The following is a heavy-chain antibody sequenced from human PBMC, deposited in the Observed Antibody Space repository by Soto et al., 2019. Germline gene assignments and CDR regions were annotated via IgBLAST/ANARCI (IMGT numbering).Heavy chain of an antibody. CDR2: IKSKTDGGTT. CDR3: TTQGVVSGWFGELLPRHGIDV. J-gene: IGHJ6*02. V-gene: IGHV3-15*07. D-gene: IGHD3-10*01. CDR1: GFTFSNAW. Sequence: GGSLRLSCAASGFTFSNAWMNWVRQAPGKGLEWVGRIKSKTDGGTTDYAAPVKGRFTISRDDSKNTLYLQMNSLKTEDTAVYYCTTQGVVSGWFGELLPRHGIDVWGQGTTVTVSS.